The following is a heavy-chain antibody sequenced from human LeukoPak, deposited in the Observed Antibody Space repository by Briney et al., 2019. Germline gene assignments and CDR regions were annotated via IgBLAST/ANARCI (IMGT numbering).Heavy chain of an antibody. CDR3: ANLDPNDYGDYPPRL. J-gene: IGHJ4*02. D-gene: IGHD4-17*01. CDR2: ISGSGGST. Sequence: GGSLTLSCAASGFTFSSSAMSGVRQAPGKELEWISAISGSGGSTYYADSVKGRFTISRDNSKNTLYLQMNSLRAEDTAVYYCANLDPNDYGDYPPRLGGQGTLVTVSS. CDR1: GFTFSSSA. V-gene: IGHV3-23*01.